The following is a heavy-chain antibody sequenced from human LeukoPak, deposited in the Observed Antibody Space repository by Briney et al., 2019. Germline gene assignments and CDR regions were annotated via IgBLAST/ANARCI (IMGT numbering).Heavy chain of an antibody. V-gene: IGHV1-18*01. CDR3: AARSGTYPYYFDY. CDR1: GYTFTSYG. Sequence: ASVKVSCKASGYTFTSYGMSWVRQAPGQGLELMGWISTYNGNTNYAQKFQGRVTMTTDTSTSTAYMELRSLRSDDTAVYYCAARSGTYPYYFDYWGQGTLVTVSS. J-gene: IGHJ4*01. D-gene: IGHD3-10*01. CDR2: ISTYNGNT.